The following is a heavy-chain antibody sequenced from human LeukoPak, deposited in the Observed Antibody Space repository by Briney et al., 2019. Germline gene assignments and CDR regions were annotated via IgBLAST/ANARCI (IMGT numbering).Heavy chain of an antibody. CDR3: ARCPSAVAGSKYYYYYYMDV. CDR1: GFTFSGYG. Sequence: GSLRLSCAASGFTFSGYGMHWVRQAPGKGLEWVAFIQYDGSNKEYADSVKGRFTISRDNSDNTLYLQMYSLRAEDTAVYYCARCPSAVAGSKYYYYYYMDVWGKGTTVTISS. D-gene: IGHD6-19*01. V-gene: IGHV3-30*02. J-gene: IGHJ6*03. CDR2: IQYDGSNK.